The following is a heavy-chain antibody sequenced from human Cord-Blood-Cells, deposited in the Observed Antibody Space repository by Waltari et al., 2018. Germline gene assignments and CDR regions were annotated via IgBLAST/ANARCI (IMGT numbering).Heavy chain of an antibody. Sequence: EVQLVESGGGLVQPGGSLRLSCAASGFTFSSYWMHWVRPAPGQGLVWVSRINSDGSSTSYADSVKGRFTISRDNAKNTLYLQMNSLRAEDTAVYYCARGSITGTPDYYYGMDVWGQGTTVTVSS. D-gene: IGHD1-7*01. J-gene: IGHJ6*02. CDR2: INSDGSST. CDR3: ARGSITGTPDYYYGMDV. V-gene: IGHV3-74*01. CDR1: GFTFSSYW.